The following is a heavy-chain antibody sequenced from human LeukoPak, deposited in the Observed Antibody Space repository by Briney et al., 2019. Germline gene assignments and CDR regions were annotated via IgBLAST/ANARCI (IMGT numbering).Heavy chain of an antibody. CDR1: GYTFTGYY. D-gene: IGHD6-13*01. CDR3: ARGFRKPYSSRCGY. CDR2: MNPNSGNT. V-gene: IGHV1-8*02. Sequence: ASVKVSCKASGYTFTGYYMHWVRQAPGQGLEWMGWMNPNSGNTGYAQKFQGRVTMTRNTSISTAYMELSSLRSEDTAVYYCARGFRKPYSSRCGYWGQGTLVTVSS. J-gene: IGHJ4*02.